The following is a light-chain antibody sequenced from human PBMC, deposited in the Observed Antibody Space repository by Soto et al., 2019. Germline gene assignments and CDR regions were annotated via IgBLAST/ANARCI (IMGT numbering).Light chain of an antibody. Sequence: IQMSQSPSTLSASVGDRVTITCRASQSISSYLNWYQQKPGKAPKLLIYAASSLQSGVPSRFSGSGSGTDFTLTISSLQPEDFATYYCLQDYNYPLTFGGGTKVDI. CDR3: LQDYNYPLT. CDR2: AAS. V-gene: IGKV1-6*01. CDR1: QSISSY. J-gene: IGKJ4*01.